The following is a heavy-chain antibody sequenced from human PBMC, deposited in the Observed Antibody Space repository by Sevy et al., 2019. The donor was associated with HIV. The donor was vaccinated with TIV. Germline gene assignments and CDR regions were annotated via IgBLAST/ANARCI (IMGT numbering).Heavy chain of an antibody. Sequence: SETLSLTCTVSGGSISSYYWSWIRQPPGKGLEWIGYIYYSGSTNYNPSLKSRVAISVDTSKNQFSLKQSSVTVADTAVYYGASGGRHDYDSSVYYEFVTFHYWGQGTLVTVSS. V-gene: IGHV4-59*01. CDR2: IYYSGST. CDR1: GGSISSYY. J-gene: IGHJ4*02. CDR3: ASGGRHDYDSSVYYEFVTFHY. D-gene: IGHD3-22*01.